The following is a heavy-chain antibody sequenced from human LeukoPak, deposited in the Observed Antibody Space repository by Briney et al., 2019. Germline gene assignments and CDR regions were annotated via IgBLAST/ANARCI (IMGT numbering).Heavy chain of an antibody. CDR2: INHSGST. CDR3: ARAVGSPSYYYYYGMDV. D-gene: IGHD1-26*01. V-gene: IGHV4-34*01. J-gene: IGHJ6*02. Sequence: PSETLSLTCAVYGGSFSGYYWSWIRQPPGKGLEWIGEINHSGSTNYNPSLKSRVTISVDTSKNQFSLKLSSVTAADTAVYYCARAVGSPSYYYYYGMDVWGQGTTVTVSS. CDR1: GGSFSGYY.